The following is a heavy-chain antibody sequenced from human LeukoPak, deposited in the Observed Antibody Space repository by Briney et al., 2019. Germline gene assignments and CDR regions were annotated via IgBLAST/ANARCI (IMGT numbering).Heavy chain of an antibody. CDR1: GFTFSSYW. Sequence: GGSLRLSCAASGFTFSSYWMHWVHQAPGKGLVWVSRINSDGSSTSYADSVKGRFTISRDNAKNTLYLQMNSLRAEDTAVYYCQVSDYWYFDLWGRGTLVTVSS. J-gene: IGHJ2*01. CDR3: QVSDYWYFDL. CDR2: INSDGSST. V-gene: IGHV3-74*01.